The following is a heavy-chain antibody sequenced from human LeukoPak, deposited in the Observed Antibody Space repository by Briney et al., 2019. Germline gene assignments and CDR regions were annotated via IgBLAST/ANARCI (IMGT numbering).Heavy chain of an antibody. D-gene: IGHD3-16*01. CDR1: GGSISSSSYY. CDR2: IYYSGST. CDR3: ARHEALFKITTGRYYFDY. Sequence: PSETLSLTCTVSGGSISSSSYYWGWIRQPPGKGLEWIGSIYYSGSTYYNPSLKSRVTISVDTSKNQFSLKLSSVTAADTAVYYCARHEALFKITTGRYYFDYWGQGTLVTVSS. J-gene: IGHJ4*02. V-gene: IGHV4-39*01.